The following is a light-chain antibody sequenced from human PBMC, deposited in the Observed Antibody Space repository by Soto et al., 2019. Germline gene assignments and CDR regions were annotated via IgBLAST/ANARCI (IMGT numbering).Light chain of an antibody. CDR1: QSVSRY. J-gene: IGKJ4*01. CDR3: QQGFSTPLT. V-gene: IGKV1-39*01. Sequence: DIPMTQSPSSLSASVGDRVTITCRASQSVSRYLNWYQQKPGRAPKLLISTASSLQSGVPSRFSGSGSGTDFTLTISSLQPEDFATYYCQQGFSTPLTFGGGAKVEI. CDR2: TAS.